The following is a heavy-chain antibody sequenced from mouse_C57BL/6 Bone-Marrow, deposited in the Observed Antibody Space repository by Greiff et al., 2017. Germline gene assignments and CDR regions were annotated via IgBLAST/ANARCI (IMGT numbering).Heavy chain of an antibody. CDR3: AREGHEYYFDY. J-gene: IGHJ2*01. CDR1: GYTFTDYY. V-gene: IGHV1-26*01. D-gene: IGHD3-3*01. Sequence: EVQLKQSGPELVKPGASVKISCKASGYTFTDYYMNWVKQSHGKSLEWIGDINPNNGGTSYNQKFKGKATLTVDKSSSTAYMELRSLTSEDSAVYYCAREGHEYYFDYWGQGTTLTVSS. CDR2: INPNNGGT.